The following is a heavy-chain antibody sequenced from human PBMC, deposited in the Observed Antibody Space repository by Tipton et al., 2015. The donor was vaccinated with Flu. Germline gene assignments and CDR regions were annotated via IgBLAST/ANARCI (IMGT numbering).Heavy chain of an antibody. CDR2: IYSGGST. J-gene: IGHJ6*02. D-gene: IGHD4-17*01. CDR3: ARDSDTVTISSHYYYGMDV. Sequence: SLRLSCAASGFTVGDNYMTWVRQAPGKGLEWVSVIYSGGSTFYSDSVKGRFTISRDSSKNTLYLQMNSLRADDTAVYYCARDSDTVTISSHYYYGMDVWGQGTTVTVAS. CDR1: GFTVGDNY. V-gene: IGHV3-66*01.